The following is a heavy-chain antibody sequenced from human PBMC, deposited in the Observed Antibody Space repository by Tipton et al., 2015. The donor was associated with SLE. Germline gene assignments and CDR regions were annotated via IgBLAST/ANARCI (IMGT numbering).Heavy chain of an antibody. Sequence: TLSLTCTVSGGSVSPYYWGWIRQSPGKGLEWIGYVHSTGTPNYNPSLKRRVIISVDTSKNQFSLKLNSVTAADTAVYYCAKEKYGVFDIWGQGTMVTVSS. CDR3: AKEKYGVFDI. D-gene: IGHD2-8*01. CDR1: GGSVSPYY. CDR2: VHSTGTP. V-gene: IGHV4-59*02. J-gene: IGHJ3*02.